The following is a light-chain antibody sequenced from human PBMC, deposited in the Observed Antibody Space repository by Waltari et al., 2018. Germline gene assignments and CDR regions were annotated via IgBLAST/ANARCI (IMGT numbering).Light chain of an antibody. CDR1: SGDVGSYHY. CDR2: EVT. J-gene: IGLJ2*01. V-gene: IGLV2-8*01. CDR3: SSYADTNNLVV. Sequence: QSALTQPPSASGSPGQSVTIPCTGTSGDVGSYHYVSWYQHHPGEAPKLLIYEVTKRPSGVPGRFSGSKSGNTASLTVSGLQADDEADYYCSSYADTNNLVVFGGGTKLTVL.